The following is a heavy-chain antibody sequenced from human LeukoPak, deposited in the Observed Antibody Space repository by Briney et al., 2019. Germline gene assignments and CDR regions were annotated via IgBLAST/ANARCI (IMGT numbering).Heavy chain of an antibody. CDR3: ARIAYSSSRGPIGY. D-gene: IGHD6-13*01. Sequence: ASVKVSCKASGYTFTSYGISWVRQATGQGLEWMGWISAYNGNTNYAQKLQGRVTMTTDTSTSTAYMELRSLRSDDTAVYYCARIAYSSSRGPIGYWGQGTLVTVSS. V-gene: IGHV1-18*01. CDR1: GYTFTSYG. J-gene: IGHJ4*02. CDR2: ISAYNGNT.